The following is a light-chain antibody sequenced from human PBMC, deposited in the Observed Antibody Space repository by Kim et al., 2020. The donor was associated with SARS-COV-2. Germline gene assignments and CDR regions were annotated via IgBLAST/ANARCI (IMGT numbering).Light chain of an antibody. CDR1: QSIDSW. Sequence: DIQMTQSPSTLSAFVGDRVTITCRASQSIDSWLVWYQQKPGKAPKLLIYRASDLESGVPSRFSGSGSGTEFTLTISSLQPDDFATYYCQQYQAYPVTFGGGTKVDIK. CDR2: RAS. V-gene: IGKV1-5*03. J-gene: IGKJ4*01. CDR3: QQYQAYPVT.